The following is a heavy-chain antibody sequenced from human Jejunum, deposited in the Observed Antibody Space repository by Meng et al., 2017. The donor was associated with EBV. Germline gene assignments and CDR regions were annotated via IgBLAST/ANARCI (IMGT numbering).Heavy chain of an antibody. V-gene: IGHV4-4*02. CDR2: IYHSGST. CDR1: GDSISSSHW. J-gene: IGHJ4*02. Sequence: QGPLLAPGPGLARPSGTLSLTCAVSGDSISSSHWWRWVGQPPGKGLEWIGEIYHSGSTNYNPSLKSRVTISVDKSKNQFSLKLSSVTAADTAVYYCARYGSGYFPALWYWGQGTLVTVSS. D-gene: IGHD3-3*01. CDR3: ARYGSGYFPALWY.